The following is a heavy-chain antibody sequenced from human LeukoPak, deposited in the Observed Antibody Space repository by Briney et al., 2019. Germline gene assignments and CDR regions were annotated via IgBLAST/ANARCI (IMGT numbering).Heavy chain of an antibody. D-gene: IGHD3-22*01. V-gene: IGHV3-21*01. CDR3: ARSYDSTGYYNAFDI. CDR2: ISSSSGSI. CDR1: GFTFNSYS. J-gene: IGHJ3*02. Sequence: GGSLRLSCAASGFTFNSYSMNWVRQAPGRGLEWVSSISSSSGSIYYADSVKGRFIISRDNARNSLYLQMNSLRAEDTAMYYCARSYDSTGYYNAFDIWGQGTMVTVSS.